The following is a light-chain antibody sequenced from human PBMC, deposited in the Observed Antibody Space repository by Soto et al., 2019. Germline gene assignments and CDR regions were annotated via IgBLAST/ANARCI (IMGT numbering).Light chain of an antibody. CDR3: GSWDSSLSAYV. Sequence: QSGLTQPPSVSAAPGQKVTISCSGSSSNIGGNSVSLYQQLPGTAPKLLIYDDNKRPSGIPDRFSGSKSGTSATLGITGFQTGDEADYYCGSWDSSLSAYVFGTGTKVTVL. J-gene: IGLJ1*01. CDR1: SSNIGGNS. V-gene: IGLV1-51*01. CDR2: DDN.